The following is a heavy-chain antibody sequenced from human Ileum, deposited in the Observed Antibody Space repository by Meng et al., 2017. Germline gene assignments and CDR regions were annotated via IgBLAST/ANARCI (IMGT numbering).Heavy chain of an antibody. V-gene: IGHV4-34*01. CDR1: GGSFSGYY. CDR3: ARHGGYYQDF. J-gene: IGHJ4*02. D-gene: IGHD4-23*01. CDR2: INHSGST. Sequence: QVRLQQWGAGLLKPSETLSLPCAVYGGSFSGYYWSWIRQPPGKGLEWIGEINHSGSTNYNPSLKSRVTMSIDQSKSQFSLRLTSVSAADTAVYYCARHGGYYQDFWGQGTLVTVSS.